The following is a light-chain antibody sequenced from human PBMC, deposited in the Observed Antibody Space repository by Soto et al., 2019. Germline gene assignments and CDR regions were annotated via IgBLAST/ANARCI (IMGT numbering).Light chain of an antibody. CDR1: QSLVYSDGNTY. CDR3: IQFSHFPRT. CDR2: QVS. J-gene: IGKJ1*01. Sequence: VLTQTPLSSPVTLGQPASISCRSSQSLVYSDGNTYLSWLQQRPGQPPRLLIYQVSNRFSGVPDRVSGSGAGTDFTLKISRVEAEDVAVYSCIQFSHFPRTFGQGTKV. V-gene: IGKV2-24*01.